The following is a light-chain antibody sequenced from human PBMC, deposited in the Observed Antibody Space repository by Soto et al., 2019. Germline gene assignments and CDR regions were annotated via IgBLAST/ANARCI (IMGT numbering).Light chain of an antibody. V-gene: IGLV1-47*02. CDR3: AAWDDSLSGPV. CDR1: SSNIGNNY. CDR2: SNN. J-gene: IGLJ3*02. Sequence: QSVLTQPPSASGTPGQRVTISCSGSSSNIGNNYVHWYQQLPGTAPKVLIYSNNQRPSGVPDRFSGSKSGTAASLAISGLRSEDEADYYCAAWDDSLSGPVFGGGTKVTVL.